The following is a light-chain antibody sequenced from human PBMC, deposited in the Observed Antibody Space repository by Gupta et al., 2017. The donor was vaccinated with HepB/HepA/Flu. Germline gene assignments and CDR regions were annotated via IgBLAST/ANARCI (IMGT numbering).Light chain of an antibody. J-gene: IGLJ3*02. Sequence: QTVVTQEPSFSVSPGGTVTLTCGLSSGSVSTSYYPSWYQQTPGQAPRTLIYSTNTRSSGVPDRFSSSILGNKAALTITGAQADDESDYYCVLYMGSGICVLGGGTKMTVL. CDR1: SGSVSTSYY. CDR2: STN. V-gene: IGLV8-61*01. CDR3: VLYMGSGICV.